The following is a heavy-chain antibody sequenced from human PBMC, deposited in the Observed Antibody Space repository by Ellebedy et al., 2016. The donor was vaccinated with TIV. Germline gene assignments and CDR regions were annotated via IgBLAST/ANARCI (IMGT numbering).Heavy chain of an antibody. V-gene: IGHV4-59*01. Sequence: SETLSLXCTVSGGSISSYYWSWIRQPPGKGLEWIGYIYYSGSTNYNPSLKSRVTISVDTSKNQFSLKLSSVTAADTAVYYCARSSPLLYYYDSSGSHPSNWYFDLWGRGTLVTVSS. CDR2: IYYSGST. D-gene: IGHD3-22*01. CDR3: ARSSPLLYYYDSSGSHPSNWYFDL. CDR1: GGSISSYY. J-gene: IGHJ2*01.